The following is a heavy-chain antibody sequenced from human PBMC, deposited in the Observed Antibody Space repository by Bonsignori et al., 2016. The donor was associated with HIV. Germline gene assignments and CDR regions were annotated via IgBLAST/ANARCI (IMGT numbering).Heavy chain of an antibody. D-gene: IGHD3-16*01. CDR2: ISHRGST. Sequence: QMHLQESGPGLLKPSETLSLTCAVSGYSINSGYYWDWIRQPPGKGLEWVGSISHRGSTSYNPSLKGRVTISLDTSTNQFSLNLSSVTAADTATYFCARGNYGPLSWHYFESWGQGTLVAVSS. V-gene: IGHV4-38-2*01. CDR3: ARGNYGPLSWHYFES. J-gene: IGHJ4*02. CDR1: GYSINSGYY.